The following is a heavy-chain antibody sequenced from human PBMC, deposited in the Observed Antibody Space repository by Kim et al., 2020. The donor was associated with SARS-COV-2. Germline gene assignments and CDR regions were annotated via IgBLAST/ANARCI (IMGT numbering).Heavy chain of an antibody. CDR2: IRESGNT. CDR1: GFTFSSYA. Sequence: GGSLRLSCAASGFTFSSYAMSWVRQAPGKGLEWVAVIRESGNTYYEDSEMSRFTISRDNTKNTLYLQRNSLSAEDTAVYYCAKHWGRVAQGTNGMDGWGQGGTGTLS. V-gene: IGHV3-23*01. CDR3: AKHWGRVAQGTNGMDG. D-gene: IGHD3-16*01. J-gene: IGHJ6*02.